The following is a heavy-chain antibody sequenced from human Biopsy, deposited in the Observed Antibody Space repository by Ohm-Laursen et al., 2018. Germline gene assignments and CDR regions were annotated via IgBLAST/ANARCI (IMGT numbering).Heavy chain of an antibody. J-gene: IGHJ6*02. V-gene: IGHV3-11*01. D-gene: IGHD1-1*01. Sequence: SLRLSCSASGFTFTDYDISWVRHVPGQGLEWLALISPSSTTIYYADSVRGRFFISRDDAKNSVSLEMSSLRADGTALYFCARNVRLEMTDHSGVTTYSRYFAMDAWGRGTTVTVSS. CDR3: ARNVRLEMTDHSGVTTYSRYFAMDA. CDR2: ISPSSTTI. CDR1: GFTFTDYD.